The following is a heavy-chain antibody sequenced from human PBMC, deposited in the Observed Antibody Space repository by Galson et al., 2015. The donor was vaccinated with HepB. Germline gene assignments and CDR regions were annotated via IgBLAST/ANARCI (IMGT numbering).Heavy chain of an antibody. Sequence: SLRLSCAASGFTFSSYSMNWVRQAPGKGLEWVAVISYDGSNKYYADSVKGRFTISRDNSKNTLYLQMNSLRAEDTAVYYCAKESRSSPPAHFDYWGQGTLVTVSS. V-gene: IGHV3-30*18. CDR2: ISYDGSNK. J-gene: IGHJ4*02. CDR3: AKESRSSPPAHFDY. CDR1: GFTFSSYS.